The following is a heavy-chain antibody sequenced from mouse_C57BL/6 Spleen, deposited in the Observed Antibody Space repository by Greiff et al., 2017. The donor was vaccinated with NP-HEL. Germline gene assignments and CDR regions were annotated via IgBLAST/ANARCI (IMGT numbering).Heavy chain of an antibody. CDR2: INPSSGYT. CDR1: GYTFTSYW. J-gene: IGHJ2*01. V-gene: IGHV1-7*01. CDR3: ARIYDGYYDY. Sequence: QVQLQQSGAELAKPGASVKLSCKASGYTFTSYWMHWVKQRPGQGLEWIGYINPSSGYTKYNQKFKDQATLTADKSSSTAYMQLSSLTYEDSAVYYCARIYDGYYDYWGQGTTLTVSS. D-gene: IGHD2-3*01.